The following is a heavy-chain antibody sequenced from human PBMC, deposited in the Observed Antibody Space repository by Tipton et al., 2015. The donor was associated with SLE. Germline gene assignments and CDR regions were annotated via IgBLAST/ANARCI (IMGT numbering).Heavy chain of an antibody. CDR2: IRFDSTRK. CDR1: GFTFSNYG. Sequence: SGFTFSNYGMYWVRQAPGKGLEWVAYIRFDSTRKYYADSVKGRFTTSRDNSRGVLYLQMNSMRVDDTALYYCARAPEGHCSGGTCFRSSSSYYMDVWGTGTTVRVSS. V-gene: IGHV3-33*07. D-gene: IGHD2-15*01. J-gene: IGHJ6*03. CDR3: ARAPEGHCSGGTCFRSSSSYYMDV.